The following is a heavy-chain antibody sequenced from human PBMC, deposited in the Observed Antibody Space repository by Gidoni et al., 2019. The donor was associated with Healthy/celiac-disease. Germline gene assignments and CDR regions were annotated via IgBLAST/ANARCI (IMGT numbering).Heavy chain of an antibody. Sequence: QVQLVESGGGVVQPGRSLRLSCAASGFTFSSYGMHWVRQAPGKGLEWVAVISYDGSNKYYADSVKGRFTISRDNSKNTLYLQMNSLRAEDTAVYYCAKDRGSDYSYYFDYWGQGTLVTVSS. CDR3: AKDRGSDYSYYFDY. V-gene: IGHV3-30*18. CDR2: ISYDGSNK. J-gene: IGHJ4*02. CDR1: GFTFSSYG. D-gene: IGHD4-17*01.